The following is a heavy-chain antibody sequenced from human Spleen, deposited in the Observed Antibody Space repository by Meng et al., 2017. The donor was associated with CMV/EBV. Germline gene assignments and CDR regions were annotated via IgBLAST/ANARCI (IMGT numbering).Heavy chain of an antibody. Sequence: GGSLKISCAASGFTFSNYWMHWVRQAPGKGLEWVSGINWNGGSTGYADSVKGRFTISRDNSKNTLYLQMNSLRAEDTAVYYCASVSSSFVGYYYYGMDVWGQGTTVTVSS. D-gene: IGHD6-6*01. CDR2: INWNGGST. J-gene: IGHJ6*02. CDR3: ASVSSSFVGYYYYGMDV. CDR1: GFTFSNYW. V-gene: IGHV3-20*04.